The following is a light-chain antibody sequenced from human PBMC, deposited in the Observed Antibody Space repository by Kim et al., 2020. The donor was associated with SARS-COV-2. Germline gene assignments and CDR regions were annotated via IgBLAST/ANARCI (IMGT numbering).Light chain of an antibody. CDR3: STWDDSLNGPV. CDR2: TNV. CDR1: SSNFGISN. V-gene: IGLV1-44*01. Sequence: GQTVTIACSGPSSNFGISNVKWYQHLPGTAPKLLIYTNVQRPSGVPGRFSGSKSGTSASLTIRGLQSEDEADYYCSTWDDSLNGPVFGGGTKLTVL. J-gene: IGLJ3*02.